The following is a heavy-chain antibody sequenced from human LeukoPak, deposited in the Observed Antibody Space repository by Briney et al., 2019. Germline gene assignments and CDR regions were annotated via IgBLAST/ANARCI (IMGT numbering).Heavy chain of an antibody. D-gene: IGHD6-13*01. CDR1: GFTFTNYV. J-gene: IGHJ4*02. CDR2: ISGSGDTT. CDR3: AREIRSSWAFDY. V-gene: IGHV3-23*01. Sequence: PGGSLRLSCAASGFTFTNYVMNWVRQAPGKGLEWVSTISGSGDTTYYADSVKGRFTFSRDNSKNTLFLQMNSLRAEDTAVYYCAREIRSSWAFDYWGQGTLVTVSS.